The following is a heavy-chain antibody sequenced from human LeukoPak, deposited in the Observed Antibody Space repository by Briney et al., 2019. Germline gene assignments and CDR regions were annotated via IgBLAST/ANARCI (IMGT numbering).Heavy chain of an antibody. D-gene: IGHD3-22*01. J-gene: IGHJ4*02. CDR2: VDYSGGDT. V-gene: IGHV3-23*01. CDR3: AKGAGSYYDSSGYFDY. CDR1: GFTLSSYE. Sequence: GGSLRLSCTASGFTLSSYEMSWIRQAPGKGLEWVSSVDYSGGDTHYADSVMGRFTISRDNSKNTLYLQMNSLRTEDTALYYCAKGAGSYYDSSGYFDYWGQGTLVTVSS.